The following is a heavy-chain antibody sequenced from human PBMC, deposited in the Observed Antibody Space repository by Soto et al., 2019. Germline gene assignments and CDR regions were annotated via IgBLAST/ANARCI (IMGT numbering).Heavy chain of an antibody. V-gene: IGHV4-39*01. J-gene: IGHJ6*02. Sequence: TSETLSLTCTASGGSISSSSYYWGWIRQPPGKGLEWIGSIYYSGSTYYNPSLKSRVTISVDTSKNQFSLKLSSVTAADTAVYYCARAPITIQTVGYYYYGMDVWGQGTTVTVSS. CDR3: ARAPITIQTVGYYYYGMDV. CDR2: IYYSGST. D-gene: IGHD5-12*01. CDR1: GGSISSSSYY.